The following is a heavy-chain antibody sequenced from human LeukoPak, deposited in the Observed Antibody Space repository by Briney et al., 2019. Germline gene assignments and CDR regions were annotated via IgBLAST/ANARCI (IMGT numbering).Heavy chain of an antibody. Sequence: ASVKVSCKASGGTFSSYAINWVRQAPGQGLEWMGWINPNSGGTNYAQKFQGWVTMTRDTSISTAYMELSRLRSDDTAVYYCARDGVPNSSGWYNWFDPWGQGTLVTVSS. D-gene: IGHD6-19*01. CDR2: INPNSGGT. CDR3: ARDGVPNSSGWYNWFDP. J-gene: IGHJ5*02. V-gene: IGHV1-2*04. CDR1: GGTFSSYA.